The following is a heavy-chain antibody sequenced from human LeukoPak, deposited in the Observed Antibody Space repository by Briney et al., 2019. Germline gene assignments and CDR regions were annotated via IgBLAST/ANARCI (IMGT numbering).Heavy chain of an antibody. Sequence: GGSLRLSCAASGFTFSSYSMSWVRQAPGKGLEWVSVIYSGGSTYYADSVKGRFTISRDNSKNTLYLQMNSLRAEDTAVYYCARSLSGDYGGNLFDYWGQGTLVTVSS. CDR3: ARSLSGDYGGNLFDY. V-gene: IGHV3-66*01. J-gene: IGHJ4*02. CDR2: IYSGGST. CDR1: GFTFSSYS. D-gene: IGHD4-23*01.